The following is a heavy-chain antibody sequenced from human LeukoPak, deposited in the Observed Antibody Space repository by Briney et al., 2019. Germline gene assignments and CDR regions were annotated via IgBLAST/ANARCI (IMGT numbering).Heavy chain of an antibody. V-gene: IGHV3-21*01. CDR3: ARPGITGTMGYGAFDI. CDR2: IDSSSSYI. CDR1: GFTFSSYS. J-gene: IGHJ3*02. Sequence: GGSLRLSCAASGFTFSSYSINWVRQTPGKGLEWVSSIDSSSSYIYYADSVKGRFTISRDNAKNSLFLQMNSLRVEDTAVYYCARPGITGTMGYGAFDIWGQGTRVTVSS. D-gene: IGHD1-7*01.